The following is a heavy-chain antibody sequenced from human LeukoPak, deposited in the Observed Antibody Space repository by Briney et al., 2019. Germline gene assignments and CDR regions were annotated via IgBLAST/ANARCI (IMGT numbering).Heavy chain of an antibody. CDR3: ARATRPRIAAAKEGWFDP. CDR1: GGSISSSSYY. Sequence: SETLSLTCTVSGGSISSSSYYWGWIRQPPGKGLEWIGSIYYSGSTYYNPSLKSRVTISVDTSKNQFSLKLSSVTAADTAVYYCARATRPRIAAAKEGWFDPWGQGTLVTVSS. J-gene: IGHJ5*02. V-gene: IGHV4-39*07. D-gene: IGHD6-13*01. CDR2: IYYSGST.